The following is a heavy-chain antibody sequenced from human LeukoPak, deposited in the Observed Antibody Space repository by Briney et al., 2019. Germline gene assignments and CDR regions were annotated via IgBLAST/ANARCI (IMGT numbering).Heavy chain of an antibody. V-gene: IGHV4-34*01. CDR2: INHSGST. D-gene: IGHD3-22*01. J-gene: IGHJ5*02. CDR1: GGSFSGYY. CDR3: ARVWYYYDSSGYYHNWFDP. Sequence: SETLSLTCAVYGGSFSGYYWSWVRQPPRKGLEWIGEINHSGSTNYNPSLKSRVTISVDTSKNQFSLKLSSVTAADTAVYYCARVWYYYDSSGYYHNWFDPWGQGTLVTASS.